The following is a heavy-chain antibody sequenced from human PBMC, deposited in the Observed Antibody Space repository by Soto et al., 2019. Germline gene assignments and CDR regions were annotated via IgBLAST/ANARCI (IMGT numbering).Heavy chain of an antibody. CDR3: ARHSLGAVAGTGDFDY. V-gene: IGHV4-39*01. J-gene: IGHJ4*02. Sequence: QLQLQESGPGLVKPSETLSLTCTVSGGSIRSSSYYWGWIRQPTGKGLEWIGSIYYSGSTYYNPSLKSRVTISIDTSKNQFSLKLSAVTAEDTAVYYCARHSLGAVAGTGDFDYWGQGTLVTVSS. CDR2: IYYSGST. CDR1: GGSIRSSSYY. D-gene: IGHD6-19*01.